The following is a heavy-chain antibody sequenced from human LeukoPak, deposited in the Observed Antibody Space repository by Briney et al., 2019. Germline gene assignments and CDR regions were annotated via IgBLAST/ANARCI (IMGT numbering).Heavy chain of an antibody. J-gene: IGHJ3*01. CDR1: GGSISSSSYY. V-gene: IGHV4-39*01. CDR3: ARLFSSSWYRGAFDL. Sequence: SETLSLTCTVSGGSISSSSYYWGWVRQPPGKGLEWIGSIYYSGNTYYNPSLKSRVTISVDTSKNQFSLKLSSVTAADTAVYYCARLFSSSWYRGAFDLWGQGTMVTVSS. D-gene: IGHD6-13*01. CDR2: IYYSGNT.